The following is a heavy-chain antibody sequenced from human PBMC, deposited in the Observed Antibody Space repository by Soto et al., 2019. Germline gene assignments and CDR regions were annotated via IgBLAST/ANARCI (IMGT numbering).Heavy chain of an antibody. D-gene: IGHD2-2*02. CDR2: IYYSGST. J-gene: IGHJ5*02. Sequence: SETLSLTCTVSGGSISSYYWSWIRQPPGKGLEWIGYIYYSGSTNYNPSLKSRVTISVDTSKNQFSLKLSSVTAADTAVYYCARHTIVVVPAAIVGWFDPWGQGTLVTVSS. V-gene: IGHV4-59*08. CDR1: GGSISSYY. CDR3: ARHTIVVVPAAIVGWFDP.